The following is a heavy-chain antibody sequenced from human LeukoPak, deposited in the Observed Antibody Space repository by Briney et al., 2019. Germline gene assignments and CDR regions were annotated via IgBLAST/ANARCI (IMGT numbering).Heavy chain of an antibody. CDR3: AREYDILTGSGLDY. V-gene: IGHV3-30*04. CDR2: ISYDGSNE. CDR1: GFTFSSYA. Sequence: GGSLRLSCAASGFTFSSYAMHWVRQAPGKGLEWVAVISYDGSNEYYADSVKGRFTISRDNSKNTLYLQMNSLRAEDTAVYYCAREYDILTGSGLDYWGQGTLVTVSS. J-gene: IGHJ4*02. D-gene: IGHD3-9*01.